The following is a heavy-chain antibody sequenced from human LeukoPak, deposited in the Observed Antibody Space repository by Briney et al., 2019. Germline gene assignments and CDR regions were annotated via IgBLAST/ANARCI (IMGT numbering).Heavy chain of an antibody. CDR1: GYRFTNYW. Sequence: GESLKISCKGSGYRFTNYWIGWVRQMPGKGLEWMGIIYPGDSETRYSPSFQGQVTISADKSITTAYLQWSSLKASDTAMYYCARHLEFCGGGSCSVPDYWGQGTLVTVSS. V-gene: IGHV5-51*01. D-gene: IGHD2-15*01. CDR2: IYPGDSET. J-gene: IGHJ4*02. CDR3: ARHLEFCGGGSCSVPDY.